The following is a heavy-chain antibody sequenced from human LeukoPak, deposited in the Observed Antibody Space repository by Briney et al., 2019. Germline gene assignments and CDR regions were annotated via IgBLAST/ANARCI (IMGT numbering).Heavy chain of an antibody. V-gene: IGHV3-53*01. J-gene: IGHJ3*02. CDR1: GFTVSSNY. Sequence: GGSLRLSCAASGFTVSSNYMSWVRQAPGKGLEWVSVIYSGGSTYYADSVKGRFTISRDNSKNTLYLQMNSLRAEDTAVYYCARPYYDILTGYSKNTPEPFDIWGQGTMVTVSS. CDR2: IYSGGST. CDR3: ARPYYDILTGYSKNTPEPFDI. D-gene: IGHD3-9*01.